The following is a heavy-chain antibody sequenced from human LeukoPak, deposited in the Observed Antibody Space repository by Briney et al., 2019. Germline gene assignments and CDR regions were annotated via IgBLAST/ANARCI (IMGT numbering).Heavy chain of an antibody. V-gene: IGHV4-61*02. J-gene: IGHJ6*03. Sequence: SQTLSLTCTVSGGSISSGSYYWSWIRQPAGKGLEWIGRIYTSGSTNYNPSLKSRVTISVDTSKNQFPLKLSSVTAADTAVYYCARGPATIFGGLYYYYYMDAWGKGTTVTVSS. CDR2: IYTSGST. D-gene: IGHD3-3*01. CDR1: GGSISSGSYY. CDR3: ARGPATIFGGLYYYYYMDA.